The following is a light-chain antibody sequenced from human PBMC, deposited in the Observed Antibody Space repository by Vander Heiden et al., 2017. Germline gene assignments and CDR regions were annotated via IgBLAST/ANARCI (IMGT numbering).Light chain of an antibody. CDR2: DAS. V-gene: IGKV1-5*01. CDR3: QQYSIDSPT. CDR1: QSITTW. J-gene: IGKJ1*01. Sequence: DNQLTQSPSTLSASVGDRVTITCRASQSITTWLAWCQQKPGKAPELLIYDASNLQSGVPSRFSGSGSGTDFSLTISSLQPDDFATYYCQQYSIDSPTFGQGTKVEI.